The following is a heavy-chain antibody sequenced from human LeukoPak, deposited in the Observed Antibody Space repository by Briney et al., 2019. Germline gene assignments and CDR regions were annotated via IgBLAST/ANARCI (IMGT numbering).Heavy chain of an antibody. D-gene: IGHD6-13*01. J-gene: IGHJ5*02. Sequence: PGGSLRLSCAASGFTFSSYAMSWVRQAPGKGLEWVSAISGSGGSTYYADSVKGRFTISRDNSKNTLYLQMNSLRAEDTAVYYCAHKYSSSWWDPAWFDPWGQGTLVTVSS. CDR3: AHKYSSSWWDPAWFDP. V-gene: IGHV3-23*01. CDR2: ISGSGGST. CDR1: GFTFSSYA.